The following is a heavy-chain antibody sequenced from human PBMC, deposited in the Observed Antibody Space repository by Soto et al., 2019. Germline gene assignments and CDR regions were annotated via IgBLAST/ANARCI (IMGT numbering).Heavy chain of an antibody. J-gene: IGHJ6*02. D-gene: IGHD2-15*01. CDR1: GGSVSSGSYY. CDR3: ARDWWPRNCYYGMDV. V-gene: IGHV4-61*01. CDR2: IYYSGST. Sequence: PSETLSLTCTVSGGSVSSGSYYWSWIRQPPGKGLEWIGYIYYSGSTNYNPSLNSRVTISVDTSKNQFSLKLSSVTAADTAVYYCARDWWPRNCYYGMDVWGQGTTVTVSS.